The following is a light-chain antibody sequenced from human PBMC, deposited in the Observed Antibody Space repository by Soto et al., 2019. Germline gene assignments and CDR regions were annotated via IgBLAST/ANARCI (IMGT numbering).Light chain of an antibody. CDR3: QQYGSSPR. V-gene: IGKV3-20*01. CDR2: DAS. CDR1: QSVSSY. Sequence: IVLTQSPATLSLSPGERATLSRRASQSVSSYLLWYQQKPGQAPRLLIYDASSRATGIPDRFSGSGSGTDFTLTISRLEPEDFAVYYCQQYGSSPRFGQGTRLEIK. J-gene: IGKJ5*01.